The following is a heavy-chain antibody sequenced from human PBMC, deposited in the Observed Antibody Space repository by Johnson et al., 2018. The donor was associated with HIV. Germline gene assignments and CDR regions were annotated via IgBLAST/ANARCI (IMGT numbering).Heavy chain of an antibody. CDR1: GFTFDDYG. D-gene: IGHD6-19*01. CDR2: INWNGGST. J-gene: IGHJ3*02. CDR3: ARDRRNRQWQRLDAFDI. V-gene: IGHV3-20*04. Sequence: VQLVESGGGVVRPGGSLRLSCAASGFTFDDYGMNWVRQAPGKGLEWVSGINWNGGSTGYAASVKGRFTISRDNAKNSLHLQMNSLRAEDTAFYYCARDRRNRQWQRLDAFDIWGQGTMVIVSS.